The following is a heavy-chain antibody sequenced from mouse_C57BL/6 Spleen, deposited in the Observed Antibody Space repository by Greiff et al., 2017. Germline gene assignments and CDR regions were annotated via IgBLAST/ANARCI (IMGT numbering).Heavy chain of an antibody. CDR3: ARFGVPRRLYAMDY. J-gene: IGHJ4*01. V-gene: IGHV2-2*01. Sequence: VQLQQSGPGLVQPSQSLSITCTVSGFSLTSYGVHWVRQSPGKGLEWLGVIWSGGSTDYNAAFISRLSISKDNSKSQVFFKMNSLQADDIAIYYCARFGVPRRLYAMDYWGQGTSVTVSS. CDR2: IWSGGST. D-gene: IGHD3-2*02. CDR1: GFSLTSYG.